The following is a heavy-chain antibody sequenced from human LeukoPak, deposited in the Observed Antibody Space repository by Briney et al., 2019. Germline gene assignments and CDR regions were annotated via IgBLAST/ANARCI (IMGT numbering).Heavy chain of an antibody. Sequence: GGSLRLSCGASGFIFDTHDMHWVRQAPGKGLEWVAVISYDGSNKYYADSVKGRFTISRDNSKNTLYLQMGSLRAEDMAVYYCARVDGSGSQAYFDYWGQGTLVTVSS. D-gene: IGHD3-10*01. CDR2: ISYDGSNK. V-gene: IGHV3-30*19. CDR1: GFIFDTHD. J-gene: IGHJ4*02. CDR3: ARVDGSGSQAYFDY.